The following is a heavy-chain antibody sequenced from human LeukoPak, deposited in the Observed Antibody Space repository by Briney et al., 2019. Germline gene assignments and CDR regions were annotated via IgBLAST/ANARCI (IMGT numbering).Heavy chain of an antibody. V-gene: IGHV3-11*06. CDR2: ISSSSSYT. CDR3: ARDPYYYGSGRYYYGMDV. D-gene: IGHD3-10*01. CDR1: GFTFSDYY. Sequence: PGGSLRLSCAASGFTFSDYYMSWIRQAPGKGREWVSYISSSSSYTNYADSVKGRFIISRDNAKNSLYLQMNSLSAEDTAVYYCARDPYYYGSGRYYYGMDVWGKGTTVTVSS. J-gene: IGHJ6*04.